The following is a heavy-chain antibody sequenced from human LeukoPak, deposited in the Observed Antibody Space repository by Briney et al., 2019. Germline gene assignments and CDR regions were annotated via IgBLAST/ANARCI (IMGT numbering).Heavy chain of an antibody. Sequence: PSETLSLTCXVSGGSISSSSYYWGWIRQPPGKGLEWIGSIYYSGSTYYNPSLKSRVTISVDTSKDQFSLKLSSVTAADTAVYYCARVIYGSGSYYYYYMDVWGKGTTVNVSS. CDR2: IYYSGST. CDR1: GGSISSSSYY. V-gene: IGHV4-39*07. CDR3: ARVIYGSGSYYYYYMDV. D-gene: IGHD3-10*01. J-gene: IGHJ6*03.